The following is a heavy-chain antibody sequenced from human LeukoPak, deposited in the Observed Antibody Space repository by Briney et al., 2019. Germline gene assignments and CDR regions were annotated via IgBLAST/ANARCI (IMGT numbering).Heavy chain of an antibody. J-gene: IGHJ4*02. CDR1: GYTLTELS. D-gene: IGHD3-10*01. CDR3: ATVGLSMVRGVFDY. Sequence: ASVKVSCKVSGYTLTELSMHWVRQAPGKGLEWMGGFDPEDGETIYAQKFQGRVTMTEDTSTDTAYMELSSLRSEDTAVYYCATVGLSMVRGVFDYWGQGTLVTVSS. V-gene: IGHV1-24*01. CDR2: FDPEDGET.